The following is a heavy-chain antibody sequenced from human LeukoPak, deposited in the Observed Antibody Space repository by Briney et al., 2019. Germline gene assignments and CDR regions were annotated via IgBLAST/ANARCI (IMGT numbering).Heavy chain of an antibody. Sequence: GGSLRLSCAASGFTFSSYGMHWVRQAPGKGLEWVAFIRYDGNNKYYADSVKGRFTVSRDNSKNTLYLQMNSLRAEDTAVYYCARGGGAAAGQLYYFDYWGQGTLVTVSS. CDR3: ARGGGAAAGQLYYFDY. D-gene: IGHD6-13*01. CDR2: IRYDGNNK. V-gene: IGHV3-30*02. J-gene: IGHJ4*02. CDR1: GFTFSSYG.